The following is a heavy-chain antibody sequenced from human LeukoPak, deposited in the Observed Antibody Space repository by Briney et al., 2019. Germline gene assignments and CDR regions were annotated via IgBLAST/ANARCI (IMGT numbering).Heavy chain of an antibody. J-gene: IGHJ4*02. Sequence: PSQTLSLTCTVSGSSISSYYWSWIRQPPGKGLEWIGYIYYSGNTNYNPSLKSRVTISVDTSKNQFSLNLSSVTAADTAVYYCARAPGGNPTTHYFDYWGQGNLVTVSS. D-gene: IGHD1-14*01. V-gene: IGHV4-59*01. CDR2: IYYSGNT. CDR3: ARAPGGNPTTHYFDY. CDR1: GSSISSYY.